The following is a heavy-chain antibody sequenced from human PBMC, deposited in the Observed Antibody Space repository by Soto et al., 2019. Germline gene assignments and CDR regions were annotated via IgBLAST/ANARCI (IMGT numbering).Heavy chain of an antibody. V-gene: IGHV1-46*01. CDR1: GYTFTSYY. CDR3: AREVRGFGVVTGHYYGMDV. J-gene: IGHJ6*02. CDR2: INPSGGST. D-gene: IGHD3-3*01. Sequence: ASVKVSCKASGYTFTSYYMHWVRQAPGQGLEWMGIINPSGGSTSYAQKFQGRVTMTRDTSTSTVYMELSSLRSEDTAVYYCAREVRGFGVVTGHYYGMDVWGQGTTVTVSS.